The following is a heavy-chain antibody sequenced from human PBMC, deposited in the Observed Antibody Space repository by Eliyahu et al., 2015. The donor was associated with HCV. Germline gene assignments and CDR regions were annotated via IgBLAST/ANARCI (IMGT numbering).Heavy chain of an antibody. CDR1: GASISSYY. D-gene: IGHD6-13*01. J-gene: IGHJ4*02. V-gene: IGHV4-59*01. CDR2: IYYSGST. CDR3: ARVEQHQLGNYFDY. Sequence: QVQLQESGPGLVKPSETLSLTCTVSGASISSYYWSWVRQPPGKGLEWIGYIYYSGSTVYNPSLQSRVTISVDTSKNQFSLKLTSVTTADTAVYHCARVEQHQLGNYFDYWGQGTLVTVSS.